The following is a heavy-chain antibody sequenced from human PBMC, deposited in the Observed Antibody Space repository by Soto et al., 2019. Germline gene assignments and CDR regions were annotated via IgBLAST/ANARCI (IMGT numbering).Heavy chain of an antibody. Sequence: SETLSLTCAVYGGSFSGYYLSWIRQPPGKGLEWIGEINHSGSTNYNPSLKSRVTISVDTSKNQFSLKLSSVTAADTAVYYCARVGCSSTSCYDPNYYYYMDVWGKGTTVTVSS. CDR3: ARVGCSSTSCYDPNYYYYMDV. J-gene: IGHJ6*03. D-gene: IGHD2-2*01. V-gene: IGHV4-34*01. CDR1: GGSFSGYY. CDR2: INHSGST.